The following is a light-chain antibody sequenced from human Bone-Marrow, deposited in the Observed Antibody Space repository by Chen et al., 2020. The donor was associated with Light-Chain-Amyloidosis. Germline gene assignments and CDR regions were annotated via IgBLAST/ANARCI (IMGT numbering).Light chain of an antibody. CDR3: QQYDAYPYT. J-gene: IGKJ2*01. Sequence: DIQMTQSPSTLSASVGDRVTITCRASQSVTNWFAWYQQKPGKAPTLLIYKASNVANGVPSRFGGSGYGTEFTLTISSLQPDDFATYYCQQYDAYPYTFGQGTKLEIK. V-gene: IGKV1-5*03. CDR1: QSVTNW. CDR2: KAS.